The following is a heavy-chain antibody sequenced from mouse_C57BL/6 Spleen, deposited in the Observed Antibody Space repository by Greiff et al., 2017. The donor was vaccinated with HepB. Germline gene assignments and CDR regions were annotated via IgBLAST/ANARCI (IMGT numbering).Heavy chain of an antibody. CDR3: ARMRVYDYDGYAMDY. J-gene: IGHJ4*01. CDR1: GYTFTDYN. CDR2: INPNNGGT. Sequence: EVQLQQSGPELVKPGASVKMSCKASGYTFTDYNMHWVKQSHGKSLEWIGYINPNNGGTSYNQKFKGKATLTVNKSSSTAYMELRSLTSEDSAVYYCARMRVYDYDGYAMDYWGQGTSVTVSS. V-gene: IGHV1-22*01. D-gene: IGHD2-4*01.